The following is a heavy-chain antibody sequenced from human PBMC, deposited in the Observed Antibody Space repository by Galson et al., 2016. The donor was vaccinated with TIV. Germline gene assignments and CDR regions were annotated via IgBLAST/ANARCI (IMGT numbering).Heavy chain of an antibody. Sequence: SVKVSCKASGYMFTGYHLHWVRQAPGQGPEWMGRINPNSGYTDFAQKFQGRVTMTRDTSISTAYIELRRLTFADTAVYFCARGVDGFRYWGQGTLVTAAS. J-gene: IGHJ4*02. CDR1: GYMFTGYH. D-gene: IGHD5-24*01. V-gene: IGHV1-2*06. CDR2: INPNSGYT. CDR3: ARGVDGFRY.